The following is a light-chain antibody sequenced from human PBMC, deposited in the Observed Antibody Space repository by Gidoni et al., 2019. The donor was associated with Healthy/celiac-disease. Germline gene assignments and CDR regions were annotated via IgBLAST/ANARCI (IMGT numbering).Light chain of an antibody. CDR1: QSVSSN. J-gene: IGKJ3*01. V-gene: IGKV3-15*01. CDR2: GAS. Sequence: EIVMTQSPATLSVSPGERATLPCRASQSVSSNLAWYQQKPGQDPRLLIYGASTRATGIPARFSGSGSGTEFTLTISSLQSEDFAIYYCQQYNNSPFTFGPXTKVDIK. CDR3: QQYNNSPFT.